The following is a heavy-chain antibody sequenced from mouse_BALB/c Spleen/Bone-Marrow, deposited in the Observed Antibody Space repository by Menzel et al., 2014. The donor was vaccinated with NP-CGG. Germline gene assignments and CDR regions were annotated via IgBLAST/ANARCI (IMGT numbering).Heavy chain of an antibody. CDR1: GYTFTSYY. D-gene: IGHD2-3*01. V-gene: IGHV1S81*02. CDR2: INLSNGGT. Sequence: QVQLKQSGAELVKPGASVKLSCKASGYTFTSYYIYWVKQRPGQGLESIGEINLSNGGTNFNEKFKSKATLTVDKSSSTAYMQLSSLTSEDSAVYYCTRSDGYYVPHWYFDVWGAGTTVTVSS. J-gene: IGHJ1*01. CDR3: TRSDGYYVPHWYFDV.